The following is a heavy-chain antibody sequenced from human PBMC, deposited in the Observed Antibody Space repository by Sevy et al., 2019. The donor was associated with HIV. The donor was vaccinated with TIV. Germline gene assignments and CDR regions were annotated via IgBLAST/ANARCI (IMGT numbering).Heavy chain of an antibody. CDR3: AKVLAVAGHFDAFDI. D-gene: IGHD6-19*01. CDR1: GFTFSSYA. Sequence: GGSLRLSCAASGFTFSSYAMSWVRQAPGKGLEWVSAISGSGGSTYYADSVKGRFTISRDNSKNTLYLQMNSLRAEDTALYYCAKVLAVAGHFDAFDIWGQGTMVTVSS. J-gene: IGHJ3*02. CDR2: ISGSGGST. V-gene: IGHV3-23*01.